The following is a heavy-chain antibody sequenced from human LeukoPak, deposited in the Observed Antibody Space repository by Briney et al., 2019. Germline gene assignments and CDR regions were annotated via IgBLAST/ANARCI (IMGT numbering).Heavy chain of an antibody. V-gene: IGHV6-1*01. Sequence: SQTLSLTCAISGDSVSSNSATWTWIRQSPSRGLEWLERTYYRSKWYNDYAVSVKSRITINPDTSKNQFSLQLNSVTPEDTAVYYCARGSSSNSWYFDYWGQGTLVTVSS. CDR3: ARGSSSNSWYFDY. D-gene: IGHD6-13*01. CDR1: GDSVSSNSAT. J-gene: IGHJ4*02. CDR2: TYYRSKWYN.